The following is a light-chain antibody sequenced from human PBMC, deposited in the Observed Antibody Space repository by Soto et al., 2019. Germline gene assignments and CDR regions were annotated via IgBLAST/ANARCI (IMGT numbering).Light chain of an antibody. Sequence: QSVLTQPASVSGSPGQSITISCTGTSSDIGDYNYVSWYQQHPDKAPKLMIYAVTNRPSGIPIRFSGSKSGNTASLTISGLQPEDEGNYYCASYTTSSTLVFGGGTKVTVL. CDR1: SSDIGDYNY. CDR2: AVT. CDR3: ASYTTSSTLV. J-gene: IGLJ2*01. V-gene: IGLV2-14*01.